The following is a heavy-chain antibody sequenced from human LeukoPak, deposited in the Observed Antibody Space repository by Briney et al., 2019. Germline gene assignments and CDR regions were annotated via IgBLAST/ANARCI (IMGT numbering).Heavy chain of an antibody. V-gene: IGHV4-38-2*01. CDR3: ASGLWFGELLSFS. D-gene: IGHD3-10*01. CDR1: GYSISSGYY. J-gene: IGHJ5*02. CDR2: IYHSGST. Sequence: SETLSLTCAVSGYSISSGYYWGWIRQPPGKGLEWIGSIYHSGSTYYNPSLKRRVTISVDTSKHQFSLKLSSVTAADTAVYYCASGLWFGELLSFSWGQGTLVTVSS.